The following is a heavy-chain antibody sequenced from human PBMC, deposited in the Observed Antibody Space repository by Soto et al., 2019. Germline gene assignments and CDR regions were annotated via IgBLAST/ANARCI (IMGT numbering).Heavy chain of an antibody. V-gene: IGHV3-7*01. Sequence: PGGSLRLSCAASGFTFSSYWMSWVRQAPGKGLEWVANIKQDGSEKYYVDSVKGRFTISRDNAKNSLYLQMNSLRAEDTAVYYCARVDDYYDFWSGNGDYYYYYYMDVWGKGTTVTVSS. CDR2: IKQDGSEK. CDR3: ARVDDYYDFWSGNGDYYYYYYMDV. D-gene: IGHD3-3*01. J-gene: IGHJ6*03. CDR1: GFTFSSYW.